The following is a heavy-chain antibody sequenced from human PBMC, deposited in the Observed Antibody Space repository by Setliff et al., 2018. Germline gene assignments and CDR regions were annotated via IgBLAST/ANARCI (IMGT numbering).Heavy chain of an antibody. D-gene: IGHD6-19*01. CDR2: IYIGGSA. V-gene: IGHV4-4*07. Sequence: SETLSLTCTVSGGSISSYYCSWIRQPAGKGLEWIGHIYIGGSANYNPPLKNRVTMSIDTSKNQFSLKLNSVTAADMAVYYCAREQWLDPPGYYYMDVWAKGTTVTVSS. J-gene: IGHJ6*03. CDR3: AREQWLDPPGYYYMDV. CDR1: GGSISSYY.